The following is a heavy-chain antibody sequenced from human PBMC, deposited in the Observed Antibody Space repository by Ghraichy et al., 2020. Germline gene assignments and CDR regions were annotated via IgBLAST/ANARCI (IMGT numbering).Heavy chain of an antibody. CDR1: GFTFSNAW. D-gene: IGHD3-10*01. Sequence: GGSLRLSCAASGFTFSNAWMSWVRQAPGKGLEWVGRIKSKTDGGTTDYAAPVKGRFTISRDDSKNTLYLQMNSLKTEDTAVYYCTTDQPGLLWFGELLPAWGQGTLVTVSS. CDR2: IKSKTDGGTT. J-gene: IGHJ4*02. V-gene: IGHV3-15*01. CDR3: TTDQPGLLWFGELLPA.